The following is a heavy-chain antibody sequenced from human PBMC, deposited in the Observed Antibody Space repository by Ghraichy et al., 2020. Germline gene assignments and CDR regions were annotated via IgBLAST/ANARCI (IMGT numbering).Heavy chain of an antibody. J-gene: IGHJ6*02. V-gene: IGHV4-31*03. Sequence: SETLSLTCTVSGGSISSGGYYWSWIRQHPGKGLEWIGYIYYSGSTSYNPSLKSRATISVDTSKNQFSLKLSSVTGADTAMYYCARRSGYIVGGMDVWGQGTTVTVSS. CDR3: ARRSGYIVGGMDV. CDR1: GGSISSGGYY. CDR2: IYYSGST. D-gene: IGHD3-3*01.